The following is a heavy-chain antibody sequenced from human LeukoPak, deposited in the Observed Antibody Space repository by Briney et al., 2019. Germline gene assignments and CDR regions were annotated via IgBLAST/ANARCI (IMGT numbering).Heavy chain of an antibody. V-gene: IGHV1-69*13. CDR1: GGTFSSYA. J-gene: IGHJ6*03. Sequence: SVKVSCKASGGTFSSYAISWVRQAPGQGLEWMGGIIPIFGTANYAQKFQGRVTITADESTSTAYMELSSLRSEDTAVYYCASSREYYDYVWGSYRSYYYYMDVWGKGTTVTVSS. CDR3: ASSREYYDYVWGSYRSYYYYMDV. D-gene: IGHD3-16*02. CDR2: IIPIFGTA.